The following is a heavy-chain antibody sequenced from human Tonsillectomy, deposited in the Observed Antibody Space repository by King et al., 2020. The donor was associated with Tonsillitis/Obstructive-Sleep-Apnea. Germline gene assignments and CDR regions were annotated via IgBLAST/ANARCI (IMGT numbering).Heavy chain of an antibody. D-gene: IGHD4-11*01. Sequence: VQLVESGGGVVQPGRSLRLSCAASGFTFSSYAMHWVRQAPGKGLEWVAFISYDGSNKYYADSVKGRFTISRDNSKNTLYLQMNSLRGEDTAVYYCARSPMTEYSNYVVRYYYYMDVWGKGTTVTVSS. V-gene: IGHV3-30*04. CDR3: ARSPMTEYSNYVVRYYYYMDV. CDR2: ISYDGSNK. J-gene: IGHJ6*03. CDR1: GFTFSSYA.